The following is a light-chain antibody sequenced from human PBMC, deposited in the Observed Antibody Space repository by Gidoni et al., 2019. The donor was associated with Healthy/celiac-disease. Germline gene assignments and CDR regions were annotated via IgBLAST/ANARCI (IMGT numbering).Light chain of an antibody. CDR2: GTN. J-gene: IGLJ3*02. CDR1: SLRSYY. CDR3: NSRDSSGNLWV. V-gene: IGLV3-19*01. Sequence: SSELTQDPAVSVALGQTVRITCQGDSLRSYYASWYQQKPGQAPVLVIYGTNNRPSGIPDRFSGSSSGNTASLTITGAQAEDEADYYCNSRDSSGNLWVFGGGTKLTVL.